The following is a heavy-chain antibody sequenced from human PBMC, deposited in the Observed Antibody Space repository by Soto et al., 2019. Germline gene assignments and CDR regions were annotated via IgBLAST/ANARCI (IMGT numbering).Heavy chain of an antibody. CDR2: IKQDGSEK. CDR1: GFTFSSYW. D-gene: IGHD5-18*01. Sequence: EVQLVESGGGLVQPGGSLRLSCAASGFTFSSYWMSWVRQAPGKGLEWVANIKQDGSEKYYVDSVKGRFTITRDNAKNSLYLQMNSLRAEATAVYYCAREGPGYSYGFCAFDIWGQGTMVTVSS. J-gene: IGHJ3*02. CDR3: AREGPGYSYGFCAFDI. V-gene: IGHV3-7*01.